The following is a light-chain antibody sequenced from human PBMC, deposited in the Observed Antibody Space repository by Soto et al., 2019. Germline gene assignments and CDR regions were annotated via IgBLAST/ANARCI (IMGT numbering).Light chain of an antibody. V-gene: IGLV1-40*01. CDR2: GNS. Sequence: QPVLTQPPSVSGAPGQRVTISCTGSSSNIGAGYDVHWYQQLPGTAPKLLIYGNSNRPSGVPDRFSGSKSGTSASLAITGLQAEYEADYYCQSYDSSLSGWGFGGGTKLTVL. CDR3: QSYDSSLSGWG. J-gene: IGLJ3*02. CDR1: SSNIGAGYD.